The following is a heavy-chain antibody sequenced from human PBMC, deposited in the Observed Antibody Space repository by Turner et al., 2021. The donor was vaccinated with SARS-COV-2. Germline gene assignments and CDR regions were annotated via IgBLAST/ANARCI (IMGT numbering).Heavy chain of an antibody. Sequence: EVQLVESGGGLVQPGRSLRLSCAASGFKFDDYAMHWVRQAPGKGPEWVSGISWNSASMDYADSVKGRFTISRDNAKNSLYLQMNSLRAEDSALYYCAKEALNGYNSHWGRGTLVTVSS. V-gene: IGHV3-9*01. D-gene: IGHD5-12*01. CDR2: ISWNSASM. CDR1: GFKFDDYA. CDR3: AKEALNGYNSH. J-gene: IGHJ4*02.